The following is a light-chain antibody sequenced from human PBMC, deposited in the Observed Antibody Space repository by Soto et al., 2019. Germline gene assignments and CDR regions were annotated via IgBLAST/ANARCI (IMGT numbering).Light chain of an antibody. V-gene: IGKV1-33*01. J-gene: IGKJ5*01. CDR3: QHYENIPT. Sequence: DIQMAHPPSSLSASVGDIVTITCQATQNINNYLNWYKQKPGRAAKLLIYDASNSEAGVPSRFRVSGSGTAFTFTLRRLKPEDIATYDRQHYENIPTFGQGTRLEIK. CDR2: DAS. CDR1: QNINNY.